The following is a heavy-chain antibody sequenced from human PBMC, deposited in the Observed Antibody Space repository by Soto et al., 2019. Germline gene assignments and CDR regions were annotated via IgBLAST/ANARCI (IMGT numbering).Heavy chain of an antibody. CDR1: GFTFSDYY. D-gene: IGHD4-17*01. CDR3: ARVHGDFSGWFDP. J-gene: IGHJ5*02. V-gene: IGHV3-11*05. Sequence: QVQLVESGGGLVKPGGSLRLSCAASGFTFSDYYMSWIRQAPGKGLVWVSYISSSSSYTNYADSVKGRFTISRDNAKNSLYRQMNSLRAEDAAVYYCARVHGDFSGWFDPWGQGTQVTVSS. CDR2: ISSSSSYT.